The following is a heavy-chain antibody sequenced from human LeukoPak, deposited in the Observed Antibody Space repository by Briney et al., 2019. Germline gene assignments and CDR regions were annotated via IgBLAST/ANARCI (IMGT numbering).Heavy chain of an antibody. CDR1: GFTFSSYG. Sequence: PGRSLRLSCAASGFTFSSYGMHWVRQAPGKGLEWVAVISYDGSNKYYADSVKGRFTISRDNSKNTLYPQMNSLRAEDTAVYYCANEWEMATLGGGPADYWGQGTLVTVSS. V-gene: IGHV3-30*18. D-gene: IGHD5-24*01. CDR3: ANEWEMATLGGGPADY. J-gene: IGHJ4*02. CDR2: ISYDGSNK.